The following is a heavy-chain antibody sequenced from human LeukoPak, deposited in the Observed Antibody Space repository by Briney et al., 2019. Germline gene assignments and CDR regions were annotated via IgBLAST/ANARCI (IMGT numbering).Heavy chain of an antibody. J-gene: IGHJ5*02. CDR2: ISAYNGNT. CDR3: ARDRILTTVTTYWFDP. Sequence: GASVKVSCKASGYTFTSYGISWVRQAPGQGLEWMGWISAYNGNTNYAQKLQGRVTMTTDTSTSTAYMELRSLRSDDTAVYYCARDRILTTVTTYWFDPWGQGTLVTVSS. CDR1: GYTFTSYG. D-gene: IGHD4-17*01. V-gene: IGHV1-18*01.